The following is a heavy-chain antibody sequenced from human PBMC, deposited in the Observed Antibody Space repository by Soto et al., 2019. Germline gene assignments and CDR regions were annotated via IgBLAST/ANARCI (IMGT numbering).Heavy chain of an antibody. CDR1: GYTFNRHG. CDR3: ARVRIVGAREIDF. V-gene: IGHV1-18*04. CDR2: ISGYNGDI. D-gene: IGHD1-26*01. Sequence: QVHLVQSGGEVKKPGASVKVSCKASGYTFNRHGITWVRQAPGQGLEWMGWISGYNGDINYDQKIQARVILSSDTLTSTVYLELKSLRFDDAAVYYCARVRIVGAREIDFWGQGTLVTVSP. J-gene: IGHJ4*02.